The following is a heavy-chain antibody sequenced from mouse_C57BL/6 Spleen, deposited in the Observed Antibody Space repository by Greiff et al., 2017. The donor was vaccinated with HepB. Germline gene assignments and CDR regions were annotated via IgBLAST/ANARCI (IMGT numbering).Heavy chain of an antibody. D-gene: IGHD2-2*01. CDR2: IDPSDSYT. V-gene: IGHV1-50*01. CDR1: GYTFTSYW. CDR3: ARSGGMVTSPWFAY. Sequence: QVQLQQPGAELVKPGASVKLSCKASGYTFTSYWMQWVKQRPGQGLEWIGEIDPSDSYTNYNQKFKGKATLTVDTSSSTAYMQLSSLTSEDSAVYYGARSGGMVTSPWFAYWGQGTLVTVSA. J-gene: IGHJ3*01.